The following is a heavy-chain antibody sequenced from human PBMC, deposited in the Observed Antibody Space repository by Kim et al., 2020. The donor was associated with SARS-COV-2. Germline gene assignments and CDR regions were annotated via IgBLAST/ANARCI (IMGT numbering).Heavy chain of an antibody. CDR2: GST. Sequence: GSTNHNPPLKSRVTMSVDTSNTPFSLNLYSVTAADTAVYFCARDSGYIDFWGQGTLVTVSS. J-gene: IGHJ4*02. V-gene: IGHV4-4*06. CDR3: ARDSGYIDF. D-gene: IGHD6-19*01.